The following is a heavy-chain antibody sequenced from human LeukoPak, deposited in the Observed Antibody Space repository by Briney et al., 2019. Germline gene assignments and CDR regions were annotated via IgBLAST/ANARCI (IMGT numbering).Heavy chain of an antibody. CDR2: ISWDGGST. V-gene: IGHV3-43D*03. CDR1: GFTFDDYA. Sequence: PGGSLRLSCAASGFTFDDYAMHWVRQAPGKGLEWVSLISWDGGSTCYADSVKCRFTISRDNSKNSLYLQMNSLRAEDTALYYCAKDSSSSGLAYYYYMDVWGKGTTVTVSS. D-gene: IGHD6-13*01. CDR3: AKDSSSSGLAYYYYMDV. J-gene: IGHJ6*03.